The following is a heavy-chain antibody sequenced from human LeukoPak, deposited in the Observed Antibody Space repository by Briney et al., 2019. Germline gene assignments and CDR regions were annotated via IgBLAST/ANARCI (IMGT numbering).Heavy chain of an antibody. CDR1: GFTFSSYS. J-gene: IGHJ4*02. CDR2: ISSSSSYI. Sequence: GGSLRLSCAASGFTFSSYSMNWVRQAPGKGLEWVSSISSSSSYIYYADLVKGRFTISRDNAKNSLYLQMNSLRAEDTAVYYCARQHIAVAGTSDYWGQGTLVTVSS. D-gene: IGHD6-19*01. V-gene: IGHV3-21*01. CDR3: ARQHIAVAGTSDY.